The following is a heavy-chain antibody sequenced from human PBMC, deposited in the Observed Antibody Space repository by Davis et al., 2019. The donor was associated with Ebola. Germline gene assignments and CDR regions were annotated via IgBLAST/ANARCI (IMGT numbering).Heavy chain of an antibody. CDR1: GGSFSGYY. D-gene: IGHD4-23*01. V-gene: IGHV4-34*01. CDR3: ARGPDYDGRGLDP. Sequence: PSETLSLTCAVYGGSFSGYYWSWIRQPPGKGLEWIGEINHSGSTNYNPSLKSRVTISVDTSKNQFSLKLSSVTAADTAVYYCARGPDYDGRGLDPWGQGTLVTVSS. CDR2: INHSGST. J-gene: IGHJ5*02.